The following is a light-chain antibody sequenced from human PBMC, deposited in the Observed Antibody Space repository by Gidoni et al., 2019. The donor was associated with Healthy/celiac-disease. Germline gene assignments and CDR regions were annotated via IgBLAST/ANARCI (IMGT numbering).Light chain of an antibody. CDR1: QSVSSSY. CDR3: QQYGSSPMYT. V-gene: IGKV3-20*01. J-gene: IGKJ2*01. CDR2: GAA. Sequence: EIVLTQSPATLSFSPGQRATLSCRASQSVSSSYLAWYQQKPGQAPRLLIYGAASRATGIPDRCSGSRSGTDFTLTISRLEPEDFAVYYCQQYGSSPMYTFGQGTKLEIK.